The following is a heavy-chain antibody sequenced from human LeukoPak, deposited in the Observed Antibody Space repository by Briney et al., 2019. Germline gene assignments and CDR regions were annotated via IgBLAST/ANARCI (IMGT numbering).Heavy chain of an antibody. V-gene: IGHV3-7*01. D-gene: IGHD6-13*01. CDR3: ASASSHRIAAGGDY. CDR2: IGQDGGEK. Sequence: GGSLRLSCAASGFTFSNYWMTWVRQAPGKGLEWVANIGQDGGEKYYVDSVKGRFTISRDNAKNTLYLQMNSLRVEDTAVYYCASASSHRIAAGGDYWGQGTLVTVSS. J-gene: IGHJ4*02. CDR1: GFTFSNYW.